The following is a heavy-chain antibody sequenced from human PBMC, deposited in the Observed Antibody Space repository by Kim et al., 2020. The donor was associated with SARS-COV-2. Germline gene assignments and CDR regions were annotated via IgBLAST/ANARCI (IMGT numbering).Heavy chain of an antibody. CDR3: ARGTYLDYYYDSSGYFPLNYFDY. CDR2: IYYSGST. D-gene: IGHD3-22*01. CDR1: GGSISSYY. Sequence: SETLSLTCTVSGGSISSYYWSWIRQPPGKGLEWIGYIYYSGSTNYNASLKSRVTISVDTSKNQFSLKLSSVTAADTAVYYCARGTYLDYYYDSSGYFPLNYFDYWGQGTLVTVSS. V-gene: IGHV4-59*01. J-gene: IGHJ4*02.